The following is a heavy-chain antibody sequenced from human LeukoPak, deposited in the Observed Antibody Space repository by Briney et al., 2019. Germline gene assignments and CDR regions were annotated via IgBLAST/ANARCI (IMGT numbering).Heavy chain of an antibody. J-gene: IGHJ4*02. D-gene: IGHD1-1*01. V-gene: IGHV4-38-2*01. CDR3: ASPRHWSPERVDSFDY. Sequence: SETLSLTCAVSGYSISSGYYWGWIRQPPGKGLEWIGGIYHSGSTYYNPSLKSRVTISVDTSKNQFSLKLSSVTAADTAVYYCASPRHWSPERVDSFDYWGQGTLVTVSS. CDR2: IYHSGST. CDR1: GYSISSGYY.